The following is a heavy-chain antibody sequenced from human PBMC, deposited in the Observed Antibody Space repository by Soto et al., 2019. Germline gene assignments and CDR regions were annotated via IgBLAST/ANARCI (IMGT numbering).Heavy chain of an antibody. CDR3: ARGIEGWYQGRYYYGMDV. D-gene: IGHD6-19*01. V-gene: IGHV4-61*01. J-gene: IGHJ6*02. CDR1: GGSVSSGSYY. CDR2: IYYSGST. Sequence: QVQLQESGPGLVKPSETLSLTCTVSGGSVSSGSYYWSWIRQPPGKGLEWIGYIYYSGSTNYNPSRTRRVTISVDTSKNQFSLKLSSVTAADTAVYYCARGIEGWYQGRYYYGMDVWGQGTTVTVSS.